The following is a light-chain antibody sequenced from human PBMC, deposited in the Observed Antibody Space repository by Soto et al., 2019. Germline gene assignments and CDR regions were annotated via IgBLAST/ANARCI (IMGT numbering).Light chain of an antibody. V-gene: IGKV3-20*01. CDR2: GAS. CDR1: QSVSSDY. CDR3: QQHGSS. J-gene: IGKJ4*01. Sequence: ERVLTQSPGTLALSPGETATLSCRASQSVSSDYLAWYQQKPGQPPRLLIYGASSRATGVPERFSGSGSGTDFTLTIRSLEPEDFAVYYCQQHGSSFGGGTKVEIK.